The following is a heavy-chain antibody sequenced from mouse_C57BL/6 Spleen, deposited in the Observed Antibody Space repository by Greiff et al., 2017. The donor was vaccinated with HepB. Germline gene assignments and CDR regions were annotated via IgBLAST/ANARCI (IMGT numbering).Heavy chain of an antibody. J-gene: IGHJ2*01. Sequence: VQLQQSGPELVKPGASVKISCKASGYAFSSSWMNWVKQRPGKGLEWIGRIYPGDGDTNYNGKFKGKATLTADKSSSTAYMQLSSLTSEDSAVYFCARSLPAFDYWGQGTTLTVSS. CDR3: ARSLPAFDY. CDR1: GYAFSSSW. V-gene: IGHV1-82*01. D-gene: IGHD1-2*01. CDR2: IYPGDGDT.